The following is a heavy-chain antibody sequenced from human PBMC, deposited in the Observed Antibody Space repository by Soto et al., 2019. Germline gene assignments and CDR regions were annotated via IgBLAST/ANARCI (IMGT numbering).Heavy chain of an antibody. D-gene: IGHD1-7*01. CDR3: APPWGRTTMESG. V-gene: IGHV4-4*02. CDR2: IYHSGST. J-gene: IGHJ4*02. CDR1: GGSISGRNW. Sequence: QVQLHESGPGLVKPSGTLSLICTVSGGSISGRNWWSWVRQPPGKGLEWIGEIYHSGSTNYNPSPKSRVTMSVDKSKNQFSLKLNSVTAADTAVYYWAPPWGRTTMESGWGQGTLVTVSS.